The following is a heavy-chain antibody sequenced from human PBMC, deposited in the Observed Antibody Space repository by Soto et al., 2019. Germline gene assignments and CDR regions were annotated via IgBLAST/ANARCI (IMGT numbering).Heavy chain of an antibody. Sequence: EVQLLESGGGLVQPGESLRLSCAASGFTFSSYAMSWVRQAPGKGLEWVSVISGSDDSTYYADSVKSRFTISRDNSKHTLYLQMNSLRAEDTAVYYCAKRSSSSTFDYWGQGTLVTVSS. V-gene: IGHV3-23*01. D-gene: IGHD6-6*01. CDR2: ISGSDDST. CDR1: GFTFSSYA. J-gene: IGHJ4*02. CDR3: AKRSSSSTFDY.